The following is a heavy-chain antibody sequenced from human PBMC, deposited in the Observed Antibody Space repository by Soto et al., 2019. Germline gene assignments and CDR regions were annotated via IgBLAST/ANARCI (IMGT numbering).Heavy chain of an antibody. CDR1: GGTFSSYA. J-gene: IGHJ4*02. CDR3: AGVAYGDSYYFDY. D-gene: IGHD4-17*01. Sequence: SVKVSCKASGGTFSSYAISWVRQAPGQGLEWMGGIIPIFGTANYAQKFQGRVTITADESMSTAYMELSSLRSEDTAVYYCAGVAYGDSYYFDYWGQGTLVTVS. V-gene: IGHV1-69*13. CDR2: IIPIFGTA.